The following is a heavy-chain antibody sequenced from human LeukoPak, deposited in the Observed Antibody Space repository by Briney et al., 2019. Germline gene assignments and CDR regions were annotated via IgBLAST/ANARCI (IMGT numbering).Heavy chain of an antibody. J-gene: IGHJ6*03. CDR3: ARGYSIFDFYYYMDV. Sequence: ASVKVSCKASGYTFTSYDINWVRQAPGQGLEWMGWMNPNSGNTGYAQKFQGRVTITRNTSISTAYMELSSLRSEDTAVYYCARGYSIFDFYYYMDVWGKGTTVTVSS. CDR2: MNPNSGNT. CDR1: GYTFTSYD. D-gene: IGHD3-3*01. V-gene: IGHV1-8*03.